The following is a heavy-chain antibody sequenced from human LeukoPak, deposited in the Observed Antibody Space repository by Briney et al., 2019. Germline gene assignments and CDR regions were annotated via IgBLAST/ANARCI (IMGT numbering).Heavy chain of an antibody. V-gene: IGHV1-69*13. Sequence: PVKVSCKASGGTFSSYAISWVRQAPGQGLEWMGGIIPIFGTADYAQKFQGRVTITADESTSTAYMELSSLRSEDTAVYYCARGGLRGPWWYWGQGTLVTVSS. J-gene: IGHJ4*02. CDR3: ARGGLRGPWWY. CDR1: GGTFSSYA. CDR2: IIPIFGTA. D-gene: IGHD4-17*01.